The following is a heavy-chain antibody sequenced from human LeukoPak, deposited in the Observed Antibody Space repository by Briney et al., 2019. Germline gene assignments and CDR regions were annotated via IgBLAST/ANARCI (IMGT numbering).Heavy chain of an antibody. CDR1: GGTFSSYA. CDR3: ARALNIVDEYYFDY. V-gene: IGHV1-69*04. CDR2: IIPILGIA. J-gene: IGHJ4*02. D-gene: IGHD2-21*01. Sequence: SVKVSCKASGGTFSSYAISWVRQAPGRGLEWMGRIIPILGIANYAQKFQGRVTITADKSTSTAYMELSSLRSEDTAVYYCARALNIVDEYYFDYWGQGTLVTVSS.